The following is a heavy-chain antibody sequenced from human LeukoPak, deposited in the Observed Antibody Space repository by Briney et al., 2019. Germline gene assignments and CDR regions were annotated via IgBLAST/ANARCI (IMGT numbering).Heavy chain of an antibody. D-gene: IGHD1-26*01. CDR2: IKQDGSEK. Sequence: GGSLRLSCAASGFIFSSYWMSWVRQAPGKGLEWVANIKQDGSEKYYVDSVKGRFTISVDNAKRSLYLQMNSLKAEDTAVYYCARDPHWGAGYFDFWGPGALVTVSS. CDR1: GFIFSSYW. CDR3: ARDPHWGAGYFDF. V-gene: IGHV3-7*01. J-gene: IGHJ4*02.